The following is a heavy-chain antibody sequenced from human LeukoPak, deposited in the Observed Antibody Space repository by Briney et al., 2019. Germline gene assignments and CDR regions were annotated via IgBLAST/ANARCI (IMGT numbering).Heavy chain of an antibody. V-gene: IGHV1-18*01. D-gene: IGHD6-19*01. CDR2: ISAYNGNT. CDR3: ARDSCSGWYLFNWFDP. Sequence: GASVKVSCKASGYTFTSYGISWVRQAPGQGLEWMGWISAYNGNTNYAQKLQGRVTMTTDTSTSTAYMELRSLRSDDTAVYYCARDSCSGWYLFNWFDPWGQGTLVTVSS. J-gene: IGHJ5*02. CDR1: GYTFTSYG.